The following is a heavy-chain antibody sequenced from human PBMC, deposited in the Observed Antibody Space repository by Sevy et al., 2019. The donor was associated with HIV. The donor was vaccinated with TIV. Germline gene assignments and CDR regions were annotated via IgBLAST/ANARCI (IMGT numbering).Heavy chain of an antibody. Sequence: GVCLRLSCAASGFIFSRYEMNWVRQAPGKGLEWVSYISHSGGAINYADSVKGRFTVSRDNAKNSLYLQMDSLRAEDTAVYYCARDLPPSATTVAHFDYWGQGTLVTVSS. CDR1: GFIFSRYE. J-gene: IGHJ4*02. CDR3: ARDLPPSATTVAHFDY. V-gene: IGHV3-48*03. D-gene: IGHD4-17*01. CDR2: ISHSGGAI.